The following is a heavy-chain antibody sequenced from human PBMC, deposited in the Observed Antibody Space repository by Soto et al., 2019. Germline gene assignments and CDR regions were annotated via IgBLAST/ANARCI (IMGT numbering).Heavy chain of an antibody. D-gene: IGHD3-10*01. V-gene: IGHV4-38-2*01. Sequence: SDTLSLTCAVSGYSISSGYYWGWIRQPPGKVLEWIGSIYHSGSTYYNPSLKSRVTISVDTSKNQFSLKLSSVTAADTAVYYCARASVLLWFGELIPDAFDIWGQGTMVT. CDR1: GYSISSGYY. CDR3: ARASVLLWFGELIPDAFDI. J-gene: IGHJ3*02. CDR2: IYHSGST.